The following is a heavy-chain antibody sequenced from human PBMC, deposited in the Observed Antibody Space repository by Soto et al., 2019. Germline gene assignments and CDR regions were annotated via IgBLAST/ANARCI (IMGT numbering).Heavy chain of an antibody. CDR2: IKNDGDAT. Sequence: VLLLESGGGFVQPWGSLTLSCAASGFRFSAYAMTWVRQAPGKGLEWVSNIKNDGDATYYADSVKGRFTISRDNSMNMLFLQMNSLRAQDTAVYYCAAGNPPRDYWGQGTLVTVSP. D-gene: IGHD6-13*01. J-gene: IGHJ4*02. V-gene: IGHV3-23*01. CDR1: GFRFSAYA. CDR3: AAGNPPRDY.